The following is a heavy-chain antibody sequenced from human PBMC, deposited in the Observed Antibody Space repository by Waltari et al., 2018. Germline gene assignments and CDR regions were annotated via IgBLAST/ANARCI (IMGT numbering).Heavy chain of an antibody. CDR2: ITRDSDNI. J-gene: IGHJ4*02. Sequence: EVQLVESGGGLVQPGESLTLSCAASGFTFDDYAMHWVRQRPGKGLEWVSGITRDSDNIDYADSVMGRFSISRDNAQSILFLTMNSLKPEDTALYFCARDTGEYRVLDYWGQGTLVTVSS. CDR3: ARDTGEYRVLDY. CDR1: GFTFDDYA. V-gene: IGHV3-9*01. D-gene: IGHD4-17*01.